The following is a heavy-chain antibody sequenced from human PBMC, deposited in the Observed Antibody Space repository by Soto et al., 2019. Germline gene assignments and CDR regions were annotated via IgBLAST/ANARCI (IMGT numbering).Heavy chain of an antibody. CDR1: GASFSSVDSY. CDR3: ARVTTSAFFDY. Sequence: VHLQESAPGLVKPSQTLPLTGTVSGASFSSVDSYWSWFRQPPGKGLEWIGYIYYSGSTYYNPSLKSRVTISVDTSKNQFSLKLSSVTAADTAVYYCARVTTSAFFDYWGQGTLVTVSS. D-gene: IGHD4-17*01. CDR2: IYYSGST. V-gene: IGHV4-30-4*01. J-gene: IGHJ4*02.